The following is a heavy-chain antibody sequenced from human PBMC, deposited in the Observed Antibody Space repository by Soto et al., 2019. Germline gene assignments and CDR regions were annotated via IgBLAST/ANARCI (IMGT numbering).Heavy chain of an antibody. J-gene: IGHJ5*02. CDR2: ISWNSGSI. CDR1: GFTFDDYA. CDR3: AKDPGYGDFNWFDP. V-gene: IGHV3-9*01. D-gene: IGHD4-17*01. Sequence: EVQLVESGGGLVQPGRSLRLSCAASGFTFDDYAMHWVRQAPGKGLEWVSGISWNSGSIGYADSVKGRITISRDNAKNSLYLQMNSLRAEDTALYYCAKDPGYGDFNWFDPWGQGTLVTVSS.